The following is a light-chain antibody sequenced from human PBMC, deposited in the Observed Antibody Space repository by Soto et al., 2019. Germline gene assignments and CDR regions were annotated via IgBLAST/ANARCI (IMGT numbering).Light chain of an antibody. V-gene: IGLV2-14*01. CDR2: DVS. J-gene: IGLJ1*01. CDR3: SSYTSSSTLLYV. Sequence: QSALTQPASVSGSPGQSITISCTGTSSDVGGYNYVSWYQQHPGKAPKLMICDVSNRPSGVSNRFSGSKSRNTASLTISGLQAEDEADYYCSSYTSSSTLLYVFGTGTKLTVL. CDR1: SSDVGGYNY.